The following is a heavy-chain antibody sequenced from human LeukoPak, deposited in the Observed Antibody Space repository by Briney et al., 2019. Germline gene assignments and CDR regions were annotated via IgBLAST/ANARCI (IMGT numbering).Heavy chain of an antibody. V-gene: IGHV4-61*08. J-gene: IGHJ4*02. CDR2: IYHSGNT. CDR3: ARGNIVGYSYGYLGFFDY. D-gene: IGHD5-18*01. CDR1: GDSVNSGAYY. Sequence: SETLSLTCTVSGDSVNSGAYYWSWIRQPPGRGLEWIGPIYHSGNTDYSPSLKSRVTISVDTSKNQFSLTLSSVTAADTAVYHCARGNIVGYSYGYLGFFDYWGQGTLVPVSS.